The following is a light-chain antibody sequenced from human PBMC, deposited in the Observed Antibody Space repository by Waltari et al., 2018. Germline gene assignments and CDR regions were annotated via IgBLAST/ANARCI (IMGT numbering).Light chain of an antibody. V-gene: IGLV1-40*03. CDR3: QSFDSSLGGWV. Sequence: QSVLTQPPSVSGAPGQSVTLSCTGSSSNIGAGYDVHWYQQFPGTAPKLLIYDYSRRPGGVPGRFSGSRSGASASLAITGLQTEDEADYYCQSFDSSLGGWVFGGGTTLTVL. J-gene: IGLJ3*02. CDR2: DYS. CDR1: SSNIGAGYD.